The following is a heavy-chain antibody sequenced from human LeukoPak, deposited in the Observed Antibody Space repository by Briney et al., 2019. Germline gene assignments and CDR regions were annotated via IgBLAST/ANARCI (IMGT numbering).Heavy chain of an antibody. Sequence: ASVKVSCKASGYTFTGYYMHWARQAPGQGLEWMGWINPNSGGTNYAQKFQGRVTMTRDTSISTAYMELSRLRSDDTAVYYCAREVDYYDTSDYFPLGYWGQGTLVTVSS. J-gene: IGHJ4*02. D-gene: IGHD3-22*01. CDR2: INPNSGGT. V-gene: IGHV1-2*02. CDR3: AREVDYYDTSDYFPLGY. CDR1: GYTFTGYY.